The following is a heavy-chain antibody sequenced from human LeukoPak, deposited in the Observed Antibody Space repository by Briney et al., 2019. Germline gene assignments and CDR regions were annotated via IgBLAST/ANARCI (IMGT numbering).Heavy chain of an antibody. D-gene: IGHD3-3*01. CDR2: IKQDGSEK. Sequence: GGSLRLSCEASEFTFSNYWMSWVRQAPGKGLEWVANIKQDGSEKYYVDSVKGRFTISRDNAKNSLYLQMNSLRAEDTAVYYCARDVWSAHPRPRSPGFFDYWGQGTLVTVSS. V-gene: IGHV3-7*01. CDR3: ARDVWSAHPRPRSPGFFDY. J-gene: IGHJ4*02. CDR1: EFTFSNYW.